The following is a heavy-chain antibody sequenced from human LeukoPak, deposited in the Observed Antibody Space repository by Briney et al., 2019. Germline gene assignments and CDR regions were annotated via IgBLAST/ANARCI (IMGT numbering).Heavy chain of an antibody. V-gene: IGHV3-11*01. D-gene: IGHD3-10*01. J-gene: IGHJ5*02. CDR1: GFTFSDYY. CDR3: ARVPTYYYGSGSYYSTTHDNWFDP. CDR2: ISSSGSTI. Sequence: GGSLRLSCAASGFTFSDYYMSWIRQAPGKGLEWVSYISSSGSTIYYADSVKGRFTISRDNAKNSLYLQMNSPRGEDTAVYYCARVPTYYYGSGSYYSTTHDNWFDPWGQGTLVTVSS.